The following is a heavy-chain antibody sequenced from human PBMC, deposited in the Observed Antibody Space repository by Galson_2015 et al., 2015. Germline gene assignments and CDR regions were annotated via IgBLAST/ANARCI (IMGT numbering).Heavy chain of an antibody. V-gene: IGHV4-31*03. CDR3: ARGDYSDFEEWLDH. CDR1: GASINSGDSY. J-gene: IGHJ5*02. Sequence: TLSLTCSVSGASINSGDSYWNWIRQHPGKGLEWIGYIYHTGSTHYNPSLKSRLTISLDTSKNQFSLKLRSVTAADTAVYFCARGDYSDFEEWLDHWGQGILVTVSS. CDR2: IYHTGST. D-gene: IGHD4/OR15-4a*01.